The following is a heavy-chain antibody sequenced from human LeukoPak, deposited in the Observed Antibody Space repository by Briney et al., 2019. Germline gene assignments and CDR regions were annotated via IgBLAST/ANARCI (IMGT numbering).Heavy chain of an antibody. CDR2: IYYSGST. J-gene: IGHJ4*02. CDR1: GGSISSSSYY. Sequence: SETLSLTCTVSGGSISSSSYYWSWIRQPPGKGLEWIGYIYYSGSTNYNPSLKSRVTISVDTSKNQFSLKLSSVTAADTAVYYCARHAHLYDSSGYWEVGYFDYWGQGTLVTVSS. V-gene: IGHV4-61*05. CDR3: ARHAHLYDSSGYWEVGYFDY. D-gene: IGHD3-22*01.